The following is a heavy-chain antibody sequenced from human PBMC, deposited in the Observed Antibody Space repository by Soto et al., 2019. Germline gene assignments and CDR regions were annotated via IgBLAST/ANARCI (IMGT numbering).Heavy chain of an antibody. CDR1: GDSVSSVGFH. Sequence: SETLSLTCTVSGDSVSSVGFHWALLRRPPGKGLEWIGYIYNGGSTYYRPSLESRMHMSLDATRNNYSLRLTSVTAADTDVYFCARAPVGLDTISYFDYWGQGKLVTVSS. CDR2: IYNGGST. CDR3: ARAPVGLDTISYFDY. D-gene: IGHD3-3*01. V-gene: IGHV4-30-4*01. J-gene: IGHJ4*02.